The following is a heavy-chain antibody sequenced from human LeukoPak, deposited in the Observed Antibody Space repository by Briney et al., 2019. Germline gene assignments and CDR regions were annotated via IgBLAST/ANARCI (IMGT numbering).Heavy chain of an antibody. J-gene: IGHJ4*02. CDR2: ISWNGGSI. Sequence: GRSLRLSCAASGLTFDDYAMQWVRQAPGKGLEWVSGISWNGGSIAYADSVKGRFTISRDNAKNSLYLQMNTLRAEDTALYYCAKAAGAHSSSWGYFDYWGQGTLVTVSS. D-gene: IGHD6-13*01. CDR3: AKAAGAHSSSWGYFDY. CDR1: GLTFDDYA. V-gene: IGHV3-9*01.